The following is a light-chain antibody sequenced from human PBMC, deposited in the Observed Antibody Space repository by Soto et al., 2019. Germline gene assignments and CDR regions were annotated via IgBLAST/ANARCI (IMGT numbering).Light chain of an antibody. CDR2: WAS. CDR1: QSVLYTSTNKNY. V-gene: IGKV4-1*01. J-gene: IGKJ4*01. CDR3: QQYYGTPLT. Sequence: DIVMTQSPDSLAVSLGERATINCKSCQSVLYTSTNKNYLAWYQQRPGQPPKLLIYWASTRESGVPDRFSGSGSGTDFTLTISSLQAEDVAVYYCQQYYGTPLTFGGGTKVEIK.